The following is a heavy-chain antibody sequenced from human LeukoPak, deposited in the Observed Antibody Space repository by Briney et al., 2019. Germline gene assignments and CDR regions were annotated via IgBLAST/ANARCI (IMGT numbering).Heavy chain of an antibody. J-gene: IGHJ6*03. CDR3: ARVEEGYGSGRRENFYYYYMDV. D-gene: IGHD3-10*01. CDR2: IHYSGST. CDR1: GGSISSGSYY. V-gene: IGHV4-61*01. Sequence: PSQTLSLTCTVSGGSISSGSYYWSWIRQPPGKGLEWIGYIHYSGSTNYNPSLKSRVTISVDTSKNQFSLKLTSVTAADTAVYYCARVEEGYGSGRRENFYYYYMDVWGKGTTVTISS.